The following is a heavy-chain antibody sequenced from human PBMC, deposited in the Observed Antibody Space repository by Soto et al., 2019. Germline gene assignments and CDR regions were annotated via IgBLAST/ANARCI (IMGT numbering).Heavy chain of an antibody. CDR3: AKDRGDGYTYCDY. Sequence: LRLSCAASGFTFSSYGMHWVRQAPGKGLEWVAVISYDGSNKYYADSVKGRFTISRDNSKNTLYLQMNSLRAEDTAVYYCAKDRGDGYTYCDYWGQGTLVTVSS. V-gene: IGHV3-30*18. J-gene: IGHJ4*02. D-gene: IGHD3-10*01. CDR2: ISYDGSNK. CDR1: GFTFSSYG.